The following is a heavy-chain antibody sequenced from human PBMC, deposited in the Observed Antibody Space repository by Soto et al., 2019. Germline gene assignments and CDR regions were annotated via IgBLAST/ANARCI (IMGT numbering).Heavy chain of an antibody. CDR1: EVNLSNHA. CDR2: ISGSGGST. Sequence: SISLSWAASEVNLSNHAMSWLSQAPGKGLEWVSAISGSGGSTYYADSVKGRFTISRDNSKNTLYLQMNSLRAEVSAVYYCAKDFFAGSIDFWGQGPRVTVSP. CDR3: AKDFFAGSIDF. J-gene: IGHJ4*02. V-gene: IGHV3-23*01. D-gene: IGHD2-15*01.